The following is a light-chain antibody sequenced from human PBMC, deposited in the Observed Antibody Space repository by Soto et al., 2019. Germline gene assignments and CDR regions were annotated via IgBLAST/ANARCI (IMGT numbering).Light chain of an antibody. J-gene: IGKJ1*01. V-gene: IGKV3-15*01. CDR3: QHYNNWPRT. CDR2: GAS. Sequence: EIVMTQSPATLSVSPRERATLSCRASQSVSSNLAWYQQKPGQAPRLLIYGASTRATGIPARFSGSGSGTEFTLTISSLQFEDFAVYYCQHYNNWPRTFGQGTKVEIK. CDR1: QSVSSN.